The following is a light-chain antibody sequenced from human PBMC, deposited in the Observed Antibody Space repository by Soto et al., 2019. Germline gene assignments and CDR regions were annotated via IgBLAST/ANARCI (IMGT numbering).Light chain of an antibody. Sequence: IVLTQSPGTLSLSPGEGATLSCRASQPVNSAYLAWYQQKPGQAPRRLMYGFSTRYTVITDRLSSSGAGTDFTLSISRLEPGDFAVYYCQVYGNSPKTFGQETQVECK. J-gene: IGKJ1*01. CDR3: QVYGNSPKT. V-gene: IGKV3-20*01. CDR2: GFS. CDR1: QPVNSAY.